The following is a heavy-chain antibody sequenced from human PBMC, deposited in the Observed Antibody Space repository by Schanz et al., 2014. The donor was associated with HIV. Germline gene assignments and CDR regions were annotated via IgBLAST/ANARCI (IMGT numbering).Heavy chain of an antibody. CDR1: GYIFTSNG. Sequence: QVHLVQSGAEVKKPGASVKVSCKASGYIFTSNGISWVRQAPGQGLEWMGWISAYNGKTNYARKVQGRVTMTTDTSTTTAYMELRSLRFDDTAVYYCARGARYGMDVWGQGTTVTVSS. V-gene: IGHV1-18*01. CDR3: ARGARYGMDV. CDR2: ISAYNGKT. J-gene: IGHJ6*02.